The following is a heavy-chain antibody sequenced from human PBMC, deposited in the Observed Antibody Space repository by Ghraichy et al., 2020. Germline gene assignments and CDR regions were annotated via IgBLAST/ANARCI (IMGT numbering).Heavy chain of an antibody. Sequence: GGSLRLSCAASGFTFSSYSMNWVRQAPGKGLEWVSSISSSRSYIYYADSVKGRFTISRDNAKNSLYLQMNSLRAEDTAAYYCARDNSSSWYLGYYYYYYMDVWGKGTTVTVTS. V-gene: IGHV3-21*01. J-gene: IGHJ6*03. CDR2: ISSSRSYI. D-gene: IGHD6-13*01. CDR1: GFTFSSYS. CDR3: ARDNSSSWYLGYYYYYYMDV.